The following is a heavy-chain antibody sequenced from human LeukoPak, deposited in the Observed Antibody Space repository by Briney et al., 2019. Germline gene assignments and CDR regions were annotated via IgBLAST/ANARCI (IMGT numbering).Heavy chain of an antibody. Sequence: GGSLRLSCAASGFTFSSYSMNWVRQAPGKGLEWVSYISSSSSTIYYADSVKGRFTISRNNAKNSLYLQMNSLRAEDTAVYYCAKMPPYVVGFFDYWGQGTLVTVSS. D-gene: IGHD2-15*01. V-gene: IGHV3-48*04. CDR3: AKMPPYVVGFFDY. CDR1: GFTFSSYS. J-gene: IGHJ4*02. CDR2: ISSSSSTI.